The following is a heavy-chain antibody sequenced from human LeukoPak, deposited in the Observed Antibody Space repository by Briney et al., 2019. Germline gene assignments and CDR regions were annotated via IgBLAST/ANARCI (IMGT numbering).Heavy chain of an antibody. CDR3: ARETMPRGVMPDY. J-gene: IGHJ4*02. CDR2: INPSGGST. D-gene: IGHD3-10*01. Sequence: ASVKVSCKASGYTFINYYMHWVRQAPGQGLEWMGIINPSGGSTSYAQKFQGRVTMTRDTSTSTVYMELSSLRAEDTAVYYCARETMPRGVMPDYWGQGTLVTVSS. V-gene: IGHV1-46*01. CDR1: GYTFINYY.